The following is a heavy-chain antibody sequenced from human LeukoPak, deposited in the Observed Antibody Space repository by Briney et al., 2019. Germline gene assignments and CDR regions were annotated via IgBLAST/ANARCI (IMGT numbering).Heavy chain of an antibody. CDR2: ISTTGGYT. Sequence: GGSLRLSCVGSGFSFSTYDMGWVRQTPGKGLEWVSAISTTGGYTEDADSVKGRFTISRDNSQNTLFLQMHSLRAEDTAVYYCTKKPATIKFPFDIWGQGTLVTVSP. CDR3: TKKPATIKFPFDI. J-gene: IGHJ4*02. V-gene: IGHV3-23*01. D-gene: IGHD5-24*01. CDR1: GFSFSTYD.